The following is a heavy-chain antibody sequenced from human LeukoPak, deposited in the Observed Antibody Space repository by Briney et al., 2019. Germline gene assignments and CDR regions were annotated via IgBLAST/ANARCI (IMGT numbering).Heavy chain of an antibody. V-gene: IGHV3-9*01. D-gene: IGHD7-27*01. CDR2: ISWNSGSI. CDR3: AKDRRPGENYFDY. CDR1: GFTFDDYA. J-gene: IGHJ4*02. Sequence: GRSLRLSCAASGFTFDDYAMHWVRQAPGKGLEWVSGISWNSGSIGYADSVKGRFTIPRDNAKNSLYLQMNSLRAEDTALYYCAKDRRPGENYFDYWGQGTLVTVSS.